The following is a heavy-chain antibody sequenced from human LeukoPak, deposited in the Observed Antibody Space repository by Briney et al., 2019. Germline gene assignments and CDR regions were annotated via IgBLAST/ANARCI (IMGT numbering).Heavy chain of an antibody. J-gene: IGHJ5*02. CDR1: GGSISSHY. V-gene: IGHV4-59*11. D-gene: IGHD6-6*01. Sequence: SETLSLTCTVSGGSISSHYWSWIRQPPGKGLEWIGYIYYSGSTNYNPPLKSRVTISVDPSKNQFSLKLSSVTAADTAVYYCARDLVDARKEYSSPRGWFDPWGQGTLVTVSS. CDR3: ARDLVDARKEYSSPRGWFDP. CDR2: IYYSGST.